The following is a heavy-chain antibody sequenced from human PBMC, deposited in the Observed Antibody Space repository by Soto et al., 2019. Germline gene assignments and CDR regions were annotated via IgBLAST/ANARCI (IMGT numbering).Heavy chain of an antibody. D-gene: IGHD6-19*01. CDR3: ASRTVAGHFDY. J-gene: IGHJ4*02. V-gene: IGHV4-4*02. CDR2: IYYTGST. Sequence: QVQLQESGPGLVKPSGTLSLTCTVSGGSISNINWWSWVRQPPGKGLEWIGEIYYTGSTNYNPSLKSRVTISLDKSKKKFTMNLSSVTAADTAVYYCASRTVAGHFDYWGQGILVTVSS. CDR1: GGSISNINW.